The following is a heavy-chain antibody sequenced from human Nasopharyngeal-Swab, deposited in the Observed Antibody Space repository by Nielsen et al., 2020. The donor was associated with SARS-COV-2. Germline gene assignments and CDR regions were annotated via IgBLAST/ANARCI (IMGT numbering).Heavy chain of an antibody. CDR1: GYSFTNYV. V-gene: IGHV1-3*01. CDR2: INADNGNT. Sequence: ASVKVSCKASGYSFTNYVIHWVRQAPGQRLEWMGWINADNGNTKYSQKFQGRVTITRDTSASTAYMELSGLRSEDTALYYCARDRWVGGSSWYDYWGQGTLVTVPS. CDR3: ARDRWVGGSSWYDY. J-gene: IGHJ4*02. D-gene: IGHD6-13*01.